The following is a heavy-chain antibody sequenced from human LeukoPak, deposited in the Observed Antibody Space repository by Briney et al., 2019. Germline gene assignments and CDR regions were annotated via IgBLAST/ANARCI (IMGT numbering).Heavy chain of an antibody. D-gene: IGHD5-12*01. CDR1: RYAFTNYW. V-gene: IGHV5-51*01. J-gene: IGHJ4*02. CDR3: ARRAHSGAMITLDY. Sequence: RGESPKISCKATRYAFTNYWIVWVRQMPGKGLEWMGVIYPGDSNSRYSPSFQGQVTISADNSISTAYLQWSSLKASDTAMYYCARRAHSGAMITLDYWGQGTLVTVSS. CDR2: IYPGDSNS.